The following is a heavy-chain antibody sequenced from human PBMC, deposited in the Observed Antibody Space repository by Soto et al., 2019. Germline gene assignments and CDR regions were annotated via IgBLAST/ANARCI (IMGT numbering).Heavy chain of an antibody. CDR3: ARSQGGSSSLDIYYYYYYGMDV. D-gene: IGHD2-15*01. V-gene: IGHV1-69*13. Sequence: GASVKVSCKAPGGTFSSYAISWVRQAPGQGLEWMGGIIPIFGTANYAQKFQGRVTITAGESASTGYMELSSLRSEDTAVYYCARSQGGSSSLDIYYYYYYGMDVWGQGTTVTVSS. CDR2: IIPIFGTA. CDR1: GGTFSSYA. J-gene: IGHJ6*02.